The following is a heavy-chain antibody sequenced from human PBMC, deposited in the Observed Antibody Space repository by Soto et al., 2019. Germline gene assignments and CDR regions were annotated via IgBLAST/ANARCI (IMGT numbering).Heavy chain of an antibody. V-gene: IGHV3-64*02. CDR1: GFTFSDYA. CDR3: ARKNSGTYPFDF. CDR2: ITTKGDST. J-gene: IGHJ4*02. D-gene: IGHD1-26*01. Sequence: GGSLRLSCAASGFTFSDYAMYWVRQAPGKGLEYVSAITTKGDSTYYADSVKGRFSISRDNSRNTLYLQMGCLRADDMAVYYCARKNSGTYPFDFWGQGTLVTVSS.